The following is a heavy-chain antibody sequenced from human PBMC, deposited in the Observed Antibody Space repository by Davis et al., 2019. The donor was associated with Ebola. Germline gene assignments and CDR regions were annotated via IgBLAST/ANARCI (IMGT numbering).Heavy chain of an antibody. V-gene: IGHV1-18*01. CDR2: ISAYNGNT. Sequence: ASVKVSCKAFGYTFASYGISWVRQAPGQGLEWMGWISAYNGNTKYAQKFLGRVTMTRDTSTNTVYMELSSLKSEDTAVYYCARWGSVSTSYYHYYGMDVWGQGTTVTVSS. CDR1: GYTFASYG. J-gene: IGHJ6*02. D-gene: IGHD3-16*01. CDR3: ARWGSVSTSYYHYYGMDV.